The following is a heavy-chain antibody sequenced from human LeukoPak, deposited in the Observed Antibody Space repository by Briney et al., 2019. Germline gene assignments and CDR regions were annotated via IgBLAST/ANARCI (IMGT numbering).Heavy chain of an antibody. D-gene: IGHD3-10*01. CDR1: GFTFSSYS. CDR3: ARDSVRGVLYDY. J-gene: IGHJ4*02. CDR2: ISSSSSYI. Sequence: GGSLRLSCAASGFTFSSYSMNWVRQAPGKGLEWVSSISSSSSYIYYADSVKGRFTISRDNTKNSLYLQMNSLRDEDTAVYYCARDSVRGVLYDYWGQGTLVTVSS. V-gene: IGHV3-21*01.